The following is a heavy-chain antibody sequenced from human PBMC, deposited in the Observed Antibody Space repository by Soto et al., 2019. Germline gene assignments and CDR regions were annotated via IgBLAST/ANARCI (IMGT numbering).Heavy chain of an antibody. Sequence: GSLRLSCAASGFTFSSYWMHWVRQTPGKGLEWVSRIGSDGSGTTYADSVKGRFTIARDNAKNTLYLQMNSLRAEDTAMYYCARGLTTTIDYWGQGALVTVSS. CDR2: IGSDGSGT. D-gene: IGHD1-1*01. CDR1: GFTFSSYW. J-gene: IGHJ4*02. V-gene: IGHV3-74*01. CDR3: ARGLTTTIDY.